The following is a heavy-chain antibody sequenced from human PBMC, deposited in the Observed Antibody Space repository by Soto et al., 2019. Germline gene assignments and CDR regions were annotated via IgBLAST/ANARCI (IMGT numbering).Heavy chain of an antibody. CDR3: ARVLEYYYYGMDV. CDR2: IWYDGSNK. V-gene: IGHV3-33*01. CDR1: GFTFSSYG. Sequence: PGGSLRLSCAASGFTFSSYGMHWVRQAPGKGLEWVAVIWYDGSNKYYADSVKGRFTISRDNSKNTLYLQMNSLRAEDTAVYYCARVLEYYYYGMDVWGQGTKVTVSS. J-gene: IGHJ6*02. D-gene: IGHD3-16*01.